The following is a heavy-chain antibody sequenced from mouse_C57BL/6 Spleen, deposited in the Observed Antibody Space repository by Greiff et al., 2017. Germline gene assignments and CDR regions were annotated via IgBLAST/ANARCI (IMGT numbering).Heavy chain of an antibody. CDR3: ARWDYYGRRDDY. D-gene: IGHD1-1*01. Sequence: QVQLQQPGAELVKPGASVKMSCKASGYTFASYWITWVKQRPGQGLEWIGDIYPGSGSTNYNEKFKSKATLTVDTSSSTDYMQLSSLTSEDSAVYYCARWDYYGRRDDYWGQGTTLTVSS. V-gene: IGHV1-55*01. J-gene: IGHJ2*01. CDR1: GYTFASYW. CDR2: IYPGSGST.